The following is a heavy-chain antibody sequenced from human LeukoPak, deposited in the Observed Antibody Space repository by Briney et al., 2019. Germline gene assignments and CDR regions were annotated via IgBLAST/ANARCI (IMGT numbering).Heavy chain of an antibody. CDR2: INGSGSFT. Sequence: GGSLRLSCAASGFTFSNYVMGWVRQDPGKGLQWVSIINGSGSFTSYADSVKGRLTISRDNSKNTLYSQMNSLRAEDTAVYYCAKDRGWGQNYYDSSGSNFDYWGQGTLVTVSS. J-gene: IGHJ4*02. CDR3: AKDRGWGQNYYDSSGSNFDY. D-gene: IGHD3-22*01. V-gene: IGHV3-23*01. CDR1: GFTFSNYV.